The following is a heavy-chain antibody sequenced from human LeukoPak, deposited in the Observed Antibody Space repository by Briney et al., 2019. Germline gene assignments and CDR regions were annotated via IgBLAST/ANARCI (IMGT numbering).Heavy chain of an antibody. V-gene: IGHV4-39*07. Sequence: SGGSLRLSCAASGFTFSSYSMNWVRQAPGKGLEWIGSIYYSGSTYYNPSLKSRVTISVDTSKNQFSLKLSSVTAADTAVYYCAVDSSGYYYPYYFDYWGQGTLVTVSS. CDR3: AVDSSGYYYPYYFDY. CDR2: IYYSGST. CDR1: GFTFSSYS. D-gene: IGHD3-22*01. J-gene: IGHJ4*02.